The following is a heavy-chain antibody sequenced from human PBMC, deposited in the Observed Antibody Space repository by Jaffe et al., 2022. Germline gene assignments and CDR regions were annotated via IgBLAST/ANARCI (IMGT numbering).Heavy chain of an antibody. CDR1: GFTFSSYG. V-gene: IGHV3-30*02. Sequence: QVQLVESGGGVVQPGGSLRLSCAASGFTFSSYGMHWVRQAPGKGLEWVAFIRYDGSNKYYADSVKGRFTISRDNSKNTLYLQMNSLRAEDTAVYYCAKEEGSYRSVAEDYWGQGTLVTVSS. CDR2: IRYDGSNK. CDR3: AKEEGSYRSVAEDY. D-gene: IGHD3-16*02. J-gene: IGHJ4*02.